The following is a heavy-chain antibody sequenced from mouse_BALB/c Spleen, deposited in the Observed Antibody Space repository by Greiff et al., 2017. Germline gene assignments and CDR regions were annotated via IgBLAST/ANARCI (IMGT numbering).Heavy chain of an antibody. CDR1: GFNIKDYY. Sequence: EVKLMESGAELVRPGALVKLSCKASGFNIKDYYMHWVKQRPEQGLEWIGWIDPENGNTIYDPKFQGKASITADTSSNTAYLQLSSLTSEDTAVYYCARGDYYGAYWGQGTLVTVSA. J-gene: IGHJ3*01. V-gene: IGHV14-1*02. D-gene: IGHD1-1*01. CDR2: IDPENGNT. CDR3: ARGDYYGAY.